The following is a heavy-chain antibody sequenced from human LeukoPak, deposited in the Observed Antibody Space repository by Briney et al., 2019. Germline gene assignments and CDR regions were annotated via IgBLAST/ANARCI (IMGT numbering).Heavy chain of an antibody. CDR2: INPNSGGT. V-gene: IGHV1-2*06. J-gene: IGHJ5*02. Sequence: ASVKVSCKASGNTFTAYYIHWVRQAPGQGLEWMGRINPNSGGTDYAQNFPGRVTLTRDTSISTAYMDLTRLRSDDTAVYYCASDQAGSVNTFDPWGQGTLVTVSS. CDR3: ASDQAGSVNTFDP. CDR1: GNTFTAYY.